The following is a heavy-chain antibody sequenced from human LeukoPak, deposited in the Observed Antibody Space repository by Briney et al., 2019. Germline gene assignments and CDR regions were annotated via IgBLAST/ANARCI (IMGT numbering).Heavy chain of an antibody. V-gene: IGHV3-30*04. J-gene: IGHJ3*02. CDR2: ISYDGSNK. CDR3: AKDRNYYDSSGYYPDAFDI. Sequence: GRSLRLSCAASGFTFSSYAMHWVRQAPGKGLEWVAVISYDGSNKYYADSMKGRFTVSRDNSKNTLYLQMNSLRAEDTAVYYCAKDRNYYDSSGYYPDAFDIWGQGTTVTVSS. D-gene: IGHD3-22*01. CDR1: GFTFSSYA.